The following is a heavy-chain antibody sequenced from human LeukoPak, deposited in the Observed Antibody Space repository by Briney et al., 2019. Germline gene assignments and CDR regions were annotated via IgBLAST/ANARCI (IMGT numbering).Heavy chain of an antibody. CDR2: INWNGGST. D-gene: IGHD2-21*02. Sequence: GGSLRLSCAASGFTFDDYGMSWVRQAPGKGLEWVSGINWNGGSTGYADSVKGRFTISRDNAKNSLYLQMNSLRAEDTALYYCASCGGDCYGTNDAFDIWGQGTMVTVSS. CDR1: GFTFDDYG. V-gene: IGHV3-20*04. J-gene: IGHJ3*02. CDR3: ASCGGDCYGTNDAFDI.